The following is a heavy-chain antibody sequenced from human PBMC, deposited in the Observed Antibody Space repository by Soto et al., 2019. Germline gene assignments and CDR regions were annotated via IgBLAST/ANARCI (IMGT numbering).Heavy chain of an antibody. Sequence: EVQLLESGGGLVQPGGSLRLSCAASGFTFSSYAMSWVRQAPGKGLEWVSAISGGGGRTYYADSVKGRFTISRDNSKNXLSVQMNSLRAEDTAVYYCASTPVEMSTSYAEDFQHWGQGTLVTVSS. CDR1: GFTFSSYA. D-gene: IGHD2-15*01. CDR3: ASTPVEMSTSYAEDFQH. J-gene: IGHJ1*01. CDR2: ISGGGGRT. V-gene: IGHV3-23*01.